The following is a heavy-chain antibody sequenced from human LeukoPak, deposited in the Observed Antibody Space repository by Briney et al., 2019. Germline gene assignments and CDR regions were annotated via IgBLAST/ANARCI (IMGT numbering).Heavy chain of an antibody. CDR2: IIASSGST. CDR1: GFTFSSYA. D-gene: IGHD5-12*01. V-gene: IGHV3-23*01. CDR3: AKGGYDYVEVAYFDF. J-gene: IGHJ4*02. Sequence: GGSLRLSCAASGFTFSSYAMSWVRQAPGKGLEWVSIIIASSGSTFYADSVKGRFTISRDNSKNTLYLQMNSLRAEDTAVYYCAKGGYDYVEVAYFDFWGQGTLVTVSS.